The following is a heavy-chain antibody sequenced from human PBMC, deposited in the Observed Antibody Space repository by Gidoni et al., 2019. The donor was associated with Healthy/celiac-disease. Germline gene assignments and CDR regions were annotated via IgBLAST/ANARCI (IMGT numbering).Heavy chain of an antibody. CDR3: AKEVPSGSGVTDYFDY. V-gene: IGHV3-30*18. D-gene: IGHD1-26*01. Sequence: QVQLVEPGRVVVQPGRSLRVSCAASGFPFSSYGMHWVRQAPGKGLEWLAVISYNGSNKYYADSVKGRFTISRDNSKNTLYLQMNSLRAEDTAVYYCAKEVPSGSGVTDYFDYLGQGTLVTVSS. CDR1: GFPFSSYG. CDR2: ISYNGSNK. J-gene: IGHJ4*02.